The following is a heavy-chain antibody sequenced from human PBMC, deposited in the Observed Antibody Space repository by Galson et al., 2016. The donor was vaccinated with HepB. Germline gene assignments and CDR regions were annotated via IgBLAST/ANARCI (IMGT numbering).Heavy chain of an antibody. D-gene: IGHD3-22*01. CDR1: GYTFTTYA. J-gene: IGHJ5*02. V-gene: IGHV1-3*01. CDR3: ATGLFNPRTYYYDTSGSGGWFYP. Sequence: SVKVSCKASGYTFTTYAMHWVRQAPGQRLEWMGWINADNGNTKYSQKFQGRVTITRDTSASTAFMELRSLRSEDTAVYYCATGLFNPRTYYYDTSGSGGWFYPWGQGTLVTGSS. CDR2: INADNGNT.